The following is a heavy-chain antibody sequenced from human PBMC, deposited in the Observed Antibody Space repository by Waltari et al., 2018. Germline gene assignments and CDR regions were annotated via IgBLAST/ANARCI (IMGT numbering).Heavy chain of an antibody. CDR1: GGSISSYY. Sequence: QVQLQESGPGLVKPSETLSLTCTVSGGSISSYYWSWIRQPAGKGLEWIGRIYTSGSTNYNPSLKSRVTMSVETSKNQFSLKLSSVTAADTAVYYCAGASYDFWSGYQTNYYYYMDVWGKGTTVTISS. D-gene: IGHD3-3*01. CDR3: AGASYDFWSGYQTNYYYYMDV. CDR2: IYTSGST. J-gene: IGHJ6*03. V-gene: IGHV4-4*07.